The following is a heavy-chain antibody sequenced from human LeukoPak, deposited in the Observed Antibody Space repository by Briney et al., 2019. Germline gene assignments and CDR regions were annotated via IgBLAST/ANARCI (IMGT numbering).Heavy chain of an antibody. CDR1: GFTFSSYA. D-gene: IGHD2-15*01. V-gene: IGHV3-23*01. CDR2: ISGSGGST. J-gene: IGHJ5*02. CDR3: AKESGVVAATPVRFDP. Sequence: GGSLRLSCAASGFTFSSYAMSWVRQAPGKGLEWVSAISGSGGSTYYADSVKGRFTISRDNSKNTLYLQMNSLRAEDTAVYYCAKESGVVAATPVRFDPWGQGTLVTVSS.